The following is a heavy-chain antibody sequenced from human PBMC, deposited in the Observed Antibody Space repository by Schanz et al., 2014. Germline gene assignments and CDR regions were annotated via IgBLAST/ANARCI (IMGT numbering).Heavy chain of an antibody. CDR1: GFTFSSYA. V-gene: IGHV3-23*04. CDR3: AKGSRSGSKVMDV. CDR2: ISGSGAST. J-gene: IGHJ6*03. D-gene: IGHD3-10*01. Sequence: EVQLVESGGGLVQPGGSLRLSCAASGFTFSSYAMSWVRQAPGKGLEWVSAISGSGASTYYADSVKGRFTISRDSAKNSLYLQMNSLRPEDTALYYCAKGSRSGSKVMDVWGKGTTVTVSS.